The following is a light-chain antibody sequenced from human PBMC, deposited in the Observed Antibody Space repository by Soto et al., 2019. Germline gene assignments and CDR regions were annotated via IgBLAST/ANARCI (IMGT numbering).Light chain of an antibody. CDR3: QQYHNWPRT. CDR2: GAT. V-gene: IGKV3-15*01. J-gene: IGKJ1*01. Sequence: EVVVTQSAGAVSLSQGERATLSCRASQSVSILLAWYQQKPCQAPRLLIHGATTRATGIPARFSGSGSGTEFTLTISSLQSEDFAVYYCQQYHNWPRTFGQGTKVDIK. CDR1: QSVSIL.